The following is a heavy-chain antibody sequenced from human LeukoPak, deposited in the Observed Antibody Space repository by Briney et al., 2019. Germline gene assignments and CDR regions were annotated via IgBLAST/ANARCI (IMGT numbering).Heavy chain of an antibody. J-gene: IGHJ4*02. V-gene: IGHV3-53*01. Sequence: PGGSLRLSCVGYGFTVSSSFMSWVRQGPGKGLEWVSNLYNDAFDSATHYADSVKGRFTISRDNSQNTLYLQMNSLRAEDTAMYYCAREIGGGLHYFHSWGQGTPVIVSS. CDR3: AREIGGGLHYFHS. CDR1: GFTVSSSF. D-gene: IGHD1-26*01. CDR2: LYNDAFDSAT.